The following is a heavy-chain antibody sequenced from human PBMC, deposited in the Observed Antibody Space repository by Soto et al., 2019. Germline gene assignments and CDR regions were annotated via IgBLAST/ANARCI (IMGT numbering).Heavy chain of an antibody. CDR1: GYTLTELS. CDR3: AKDSLYSSSWNNYGMDV. Sequence: ASVKVSCKVSGYTLTELSMHWVRQAPGKGLEWMGGFDPEDGETIYAQKFQGRVTMTEDTSTDTAYMELSSLRSEDTAVYYCAKDSLYSSSWNNYGMDVCGQGTTVTVSS. J-gene: IGHJ6*02. D-gene: IGHD6-13*01. CDR2: FDPEDGET. V-gene: IGHV1-24*01.